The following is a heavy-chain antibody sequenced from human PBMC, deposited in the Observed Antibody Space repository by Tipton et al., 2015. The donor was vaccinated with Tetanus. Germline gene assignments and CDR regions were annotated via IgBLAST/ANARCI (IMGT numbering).Heavy chain of an antibody. CDR2: ISYDGSNK. CDR1: GFTFNNYA. CDR3: ARAFFAAATS. V-gene: IGHV3-30-3*01. Sequence: SLRLSCAASGFTFNNYAMHWVRQAPGKGLEWVAVISYDGSNKYDAESVKGRLTISRDNSNNTLYLQMNSLRDDDTAVYYCARAFFAAATSWGQGTLVTVSS. D-gene: IGHD6-13*01. J-gene: IGHJ5*02.